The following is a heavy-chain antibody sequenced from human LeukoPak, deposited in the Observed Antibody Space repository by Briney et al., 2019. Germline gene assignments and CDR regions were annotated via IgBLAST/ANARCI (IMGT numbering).Heavy chain of an antibody. J-gene: IGHJ6*04. V-gene: IGHV4-4*07. CDR2: IYTSGST. D-gene: IGHD3-10*01. CDR3: ARGLRLVRGAHNGMDV. Sequence: SETLSLTCTVSGGSISSYYWSWIRQPAGKGLEWIGRIYTSGSTNYNPSLKSRVTMSVDTSKNRFSLKLSSVTAADTAVYYCARGLRLVRGAHNGMDVWGKGTTVTVSS. CDR1: GGSISSYY.